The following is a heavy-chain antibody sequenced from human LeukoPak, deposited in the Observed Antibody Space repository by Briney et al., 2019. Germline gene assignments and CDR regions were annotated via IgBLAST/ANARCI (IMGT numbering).Heavy chain of an antibody. J-gene: IGHJ4*02. CDR3: ARSTGTTSSFDY. Sequence: ASVKVSCKASGYTFTGYYMHWVRQAPGQGLEWMGWINPNSGGTNYAQKFQGGVTMTRDTSISTAYMELSRLRSDDTAVCYCARSTGTTSSFDYWGQGTLVTVSS. CDR1: GYTFTGYY. D-gene: IGHD1-1*01. V-gene: IGHV1-2*02. CDR2: INPNSGGT.